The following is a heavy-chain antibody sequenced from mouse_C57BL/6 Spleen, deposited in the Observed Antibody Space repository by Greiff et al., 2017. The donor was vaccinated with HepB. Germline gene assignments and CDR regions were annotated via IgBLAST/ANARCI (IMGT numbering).Heavy chain of an antibody. CDR2: IWSGGST. D-gene: IGHD2-1*01. J-gene: IGHJ4*01. CDR1: GFSLTSYG. CDR3: ARNGWGNYFYAMDY. V-gene: IGHV2-2*01. Sequence: VKLQESGPGLVQPSQSLSITCTVSGFSLTSYGVHWVRQSPGKGLEWLGVIWSGGSTDYNAAFISRLSISKDNSKSQVFFKMNSLQADDTAIYYCARNGWGNYFYAMDYWGQGTSVTVSS.